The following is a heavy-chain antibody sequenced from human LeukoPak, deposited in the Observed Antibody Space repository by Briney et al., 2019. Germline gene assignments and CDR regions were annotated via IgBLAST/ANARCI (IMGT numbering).Heavy chain of an antibody. V-gene: IGHV4-59*12. J-gene: IGHJ4*02. CDR3: ARGVDSSGYYYVYY. CDR2: IYDRGST. Sequence: PSETLSLTCTVSGXSISSYYWSWIQQPPGKGQEWIGNIYDRGSTKYNPSLKSRVTISVDTSKNQFSLKLSSVTAADTAVYYCARGVDSSGYYYVYYWGQGTVVTVSS. D-gene: IGHD3-22*01. CDR1: GXSISSYY.